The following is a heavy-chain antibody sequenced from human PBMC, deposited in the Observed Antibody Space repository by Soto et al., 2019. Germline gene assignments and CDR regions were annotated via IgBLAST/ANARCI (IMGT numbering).Heavy chain of an antibody. CDR2: IRSKAYGGTT. Sequence: SLRLSCTAPGFTFGDYAMSWFRQAPGKGLEWVGFIRSKAYGGTTEYAASVKGRFTISRDDSKSIAYLQMNSLKTEDTAVYYCTIGVVPAAIRGPGMVYWGQGTLVTVSS. CDR1: GFTFGDYA. D-gene: IGHD2-2*02. CDR3: TIGVVPAAIRGPGMVY. J-gene: IGHJ4*02. V-gene: IGHV3-49*03.